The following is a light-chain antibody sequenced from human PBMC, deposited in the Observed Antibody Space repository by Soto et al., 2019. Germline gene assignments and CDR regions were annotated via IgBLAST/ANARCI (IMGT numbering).Light chain of an antibody. V-gene: IGKV1-5*01. CDR3: QQYNSYSST. CDR1: QRISSW. J-gene: IGKJ1*01. CDR2: DAS. Sequence: DIQMTQSPSTLSASVGDRVTITCRASQRISSWLAWYQQKPGKAPKLLIYDASSLESGVPSRFSGSGSGTEFTLTISSLQPDDFATYYCQQYNSYSSTFGQGTKVDIK.